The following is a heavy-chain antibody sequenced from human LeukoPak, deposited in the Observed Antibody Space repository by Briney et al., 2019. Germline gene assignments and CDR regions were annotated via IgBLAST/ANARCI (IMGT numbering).Heavy chain of an antibody. CDR2: ISASGGYT. D-gene: IGHD1/OR15-1a*01. V-gene: IGHV3-23*01. Sequence: PGTSLRLSCAASGFTFSSYVMSWVRQAPGKGLEWVSTISASGGYTYYADSVKGRFTISRDNSKNTLYLQMNGLRAEDTAVYYCAKDLLTGTSRARNFDYWGQGTLITVSP. CDR1: GFTFSSYV. CDR3: AKDLLTGTSRARNFDY. J-gene: IGHJ4*02.